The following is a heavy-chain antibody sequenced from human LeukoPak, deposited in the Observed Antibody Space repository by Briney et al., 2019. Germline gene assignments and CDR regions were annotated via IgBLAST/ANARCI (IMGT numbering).Heavy chain of an antibody. CDR3: AREGGYFDY. Sequence: KPGGSLRLSCAASGFTFSSSSMNWVRQAPGKGLEFVSSISPSSSYIYYADSVKGRFTISRDDAKNSLFLQMNSLRAEDTAVYYCAREGGYFDYWGQGTLVTVSS. V-gene: IGHV3-21*06. CDR2: ISPSSSYI. CDR1: GFTFSSSS. D-gene: IGHD2-15*01. J-gene: IGHJ4*02.